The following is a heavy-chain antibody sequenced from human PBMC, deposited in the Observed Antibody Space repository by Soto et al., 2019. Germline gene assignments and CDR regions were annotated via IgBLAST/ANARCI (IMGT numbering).Heavy chain of an antibody. J-gene: IGHJ4*02. CDR1: GYTFTSYG. Sequence: QVQLVQSGAEVKKPGASVKVSCKASGYTFTSYGISWVRQAPGQGLEWMGWISAYNGNTNYAQKRQGRVTMTTDTSTSKAYMELRSLRADDTAVYYCARVVRWEQWLANDYWGQGTLVTVSS. D-gene: IGHD6-19*01. CDR3: ARVVRWEQWLANDY. CDR2: ISAYNGNT. V-gene: IGHV1-18*04.